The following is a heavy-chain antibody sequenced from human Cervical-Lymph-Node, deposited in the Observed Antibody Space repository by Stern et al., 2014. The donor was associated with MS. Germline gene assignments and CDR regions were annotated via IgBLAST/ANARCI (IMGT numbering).Heavy chain of an antibody. Sequence: EVQLVESGGGLVQPGGSLRLSCAASGFTFSSYAMSWVRQAPGKGLEWVSAISGSGGSTNYAASGKGRFTLSRNTSQNKLSLAMNSLRAEDMDLYYCAKSTVTSLSDYWGQGTLVTVSS. CDR3: AKSTVTSLSDY. D-gene: IGHD4-17*01. J-gene: IGHJ4*02. V-gene: IGHV3-23*04. CDR1: GFTFSSYA. CDR2: ISGSGGST.